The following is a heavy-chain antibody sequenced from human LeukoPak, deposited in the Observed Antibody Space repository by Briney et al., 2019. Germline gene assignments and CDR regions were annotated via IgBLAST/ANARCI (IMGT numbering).Heavy chain of an antibody. CDR1: GFTFSSHW. D-gene: IGHD1-1*01. V-gene: IGHV3-74*01. CDR2: ILTDGITT. CDR3: LGKPIYN. Sequence: GRSLRLAWVAAGFTFSSHWIHWVRHAPGAGLVWVAGILTDGITTNYADSVKGRFTISRDEDENTLYLQMNSLRPEDTAVYYCLGKPIYNWGQGTLVSVSS. J-gene: IGHJ4*02.